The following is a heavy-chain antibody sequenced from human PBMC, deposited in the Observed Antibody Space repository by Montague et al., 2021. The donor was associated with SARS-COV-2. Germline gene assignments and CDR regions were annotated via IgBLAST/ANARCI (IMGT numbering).Heavy chain of an antibody. CDR1: GGSFSGYY. Sequence: SETLSLICTVYGGSFSGYYWSWIRQPPGKGLEWIGEINHSGSTNYNPSLKSRVTISVGTSKNQFSLKLSSVTAADTAVYYCTREGYQVLWSDYYYYGMDVWGQGTTVAVSS. V-gene: IGHV4-34*01. CDR3: TREGYQVLWSDYYYYGMDV. CDR2: INHSGST. J-gene: IGHJ6*02. D-gene: IGHD2-2*01.